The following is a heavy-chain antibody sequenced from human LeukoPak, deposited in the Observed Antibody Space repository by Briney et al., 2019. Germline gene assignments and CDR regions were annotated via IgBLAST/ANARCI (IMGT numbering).Heavy chain of an antibody. V-gene: IGHV1-69*13. CDR3: ASGGVITFGGVIVIGWFDP. CDR1: GGTFSSYA. Sequence: ASVKVSCKASGGTFSSYAISWARQAPGQGLEWMGGIIPIFGTANYARRFQGRVTITADESTSTAYMELSSLRSEDTAVYYCASGGVITFGGVIVIGWFDPWGQGTLVTVSS. D-gene: IGHD3-16*02. CDR2: IIPIFGTA. J-gene: IGHJ5*02.